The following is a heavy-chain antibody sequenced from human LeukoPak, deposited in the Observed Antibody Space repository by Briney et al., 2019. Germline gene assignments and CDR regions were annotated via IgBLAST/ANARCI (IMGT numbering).Heavy chain of an antibody. V-gene: IGHV4-39*07. D-gene: IGHD4-23*01. J-gene: IGHJ4*02. CDR3: ARDRLRWPKIDY. CDR1: GVSINGSDYY. Sequence: PSETLSLTCTVSGVSINGSDYYWAWIRQSPGEGLEWIGTLFYSGITYYNPSLKSRVTISVDTSKNQFSLKLNSVTAADTAVYYCARDRLRWPKIDYWGQGTLVTVSS. CDR2: LFYSGIT.